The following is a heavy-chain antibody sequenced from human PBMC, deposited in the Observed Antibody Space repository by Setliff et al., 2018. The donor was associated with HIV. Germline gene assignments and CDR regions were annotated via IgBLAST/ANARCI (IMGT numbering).Heavy chain of an antibody. D-gene: IGHD6-19*01. Sequence: SETLSLTCPVHGGSISNHFWSWIRQPPGKGLEWVGHIYYTGTTNYNTTLKSRVTISIDTSKSQFSLRLSSVTAADTALYYCARHLESSGLHGRVFDLWGPGSLVTVSS. J-gene: IGHJ4*02. CDR2: IYYTGTT. CDR1: GGSISNHF. V-gene: IGHV4-59*08. CDR3: ARHLESSGLHGRVFDL.